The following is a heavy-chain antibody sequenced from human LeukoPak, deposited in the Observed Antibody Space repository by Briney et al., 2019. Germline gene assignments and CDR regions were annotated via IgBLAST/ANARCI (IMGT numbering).Heavy chain of an antibody. D-gene: IGHD4-17*01. CDR2: IYPGDSDT. J-gene: IGHJ4*02. V-gene: IGHV5-51*01. CDR1: GYSFTSYW. CDR3: SRGLRRRYFDY. Sequence: GESLKISCKGFGYSFTSYWIGWVRQMPGKGLEWMGIIYPGDSDTRYSPSFQGQVTISADKSISTAYLQWSSLKASDTAMYYFSRGLRRRYFDYWRQGTLVTVSS.